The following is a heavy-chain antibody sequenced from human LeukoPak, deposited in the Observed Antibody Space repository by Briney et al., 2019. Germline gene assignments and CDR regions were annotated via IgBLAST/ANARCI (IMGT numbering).Heavy chain of an antibody. V-gene: IGHV1-69*13. J-gene: IGHJ6*03. CDR1: GGTFSSYA. CDR2: IIPIFGTA. Sequence: ASVKVSCKASGGTFSSYAISWVRQAPGQGLEWMGGIIPIFGTANYAQKFQGRVTITADESTSTAYMELSSLRSEDTAVYYCARNYCSSTSCYTGAGPYYYYYYMDVWGKGTTVTVSS. D-gene: IGHD2-2*02. CDR3: ARNYCSSTSCYTGAGPYYYYYYMDV.